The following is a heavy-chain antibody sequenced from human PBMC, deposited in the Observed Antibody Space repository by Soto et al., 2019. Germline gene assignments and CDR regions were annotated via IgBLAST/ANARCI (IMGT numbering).Heavy chain of an antibody. CDR1: GGSMSSGDYY. CDR2: IYYSGST. J-gene: IGHJ4*02. D-gene: IGHD3-3*01. Sequence: PSGTLSLRCTVSGGSMSSGDYYGSWIRQPPGRGLEWIGYIYYSGSTYYNPSLKSRVTISVDTSKNQFSLKLSSVTAADTAVYYCARRRLGIFGVATNFDYWGQGTLVTVSS. V-gene: IGHV4-31*03. CDR3: ARRRLGIFGVATNFDY.